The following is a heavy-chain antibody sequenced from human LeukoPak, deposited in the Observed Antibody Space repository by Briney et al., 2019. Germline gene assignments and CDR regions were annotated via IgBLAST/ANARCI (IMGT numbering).Heavy chain of an antibody. Sequence: GGSLRLSCAASGFTFSSYSMNWVRQAPGKGLEWVSSISSSSSYTYYADSVKGRFTISRDNAKNSLYLQMNSLRAEDTAVYYCARDPIDYWGQGTLVTVS. V-gene: IGHV3-21*01. J-gene: IGHJ4*02. CDR3: ARDPIDY. CDR2: ISSSSSYT. CDR1: GFTFSSYS.